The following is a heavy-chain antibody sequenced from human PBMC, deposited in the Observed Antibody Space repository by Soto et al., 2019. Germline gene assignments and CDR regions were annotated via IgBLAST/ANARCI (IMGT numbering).Heavy chain of an antibody. Sequence: QVQLVESGGGVVQPGRSLRLSCAASGFTFSSYGMHWVRQAPGKGLEWVAVIWYDGSNKYYADSVKGRFTISRDNSKNKLSLKMNSLKAEDTAVYYCARDRSYGDYAQTSVLYYLGQGTLVTVSS. V-gene: IGHV3-33*01. J-gene: IGHJ4*02. CDR1: GFTFSSYG. CDR3: ARDRSYGDYAQTSVLYY. D-gene: IGHD4-17*01. CDR2: IWYDGSNK.